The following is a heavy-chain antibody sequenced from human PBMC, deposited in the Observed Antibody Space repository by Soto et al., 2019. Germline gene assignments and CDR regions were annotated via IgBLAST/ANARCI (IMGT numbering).Heavy chain of an antibody. V-gene: IGHV3-74*01. CDR3: ARERPVYYYYGMDV. Sequence: VGSLRLSCAASGFTFSSYWMHWVRQAPGKGLVWVSRINSDGSSTSYADSVKGRFTISRDNAKNTLYLQMNSLRAEDTAVYYCARERPVYYYYGMDVWGQGTTVTVSS. CDR2: INSDGSST. CDR1: GFTFSSYW. D-gene: IGHD6-6*01. J-gene: IGHJ6*02.